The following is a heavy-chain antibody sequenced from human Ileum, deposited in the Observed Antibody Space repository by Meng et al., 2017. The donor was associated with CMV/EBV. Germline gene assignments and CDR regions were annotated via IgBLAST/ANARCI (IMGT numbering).Heavy chain of an antibody. CDR3: AGGLIAFGGAVLES. Sequence: SGVSISSGDHYWSWIRQSLGKGLEWIGYIYFTGNTHYEPSLKSRVSISVDTSNNQYSLKVNSVTAADTAVYYCAGGLIAFGGAVLESWGQGTLVTVSS. CDR1: GVSISSGDHY. J-gene: IGHJ4*02. D-gene: IGHD3-16*01. CDR2: IYFTGNT. V-gene: IGHV4-30-4*01.